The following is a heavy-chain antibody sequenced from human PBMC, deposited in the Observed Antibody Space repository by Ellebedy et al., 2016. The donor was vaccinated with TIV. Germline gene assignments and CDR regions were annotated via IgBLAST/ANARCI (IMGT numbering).Heavy chain of an antibody. V-gene: IGHV3-11*01. CDR1: GFSFSDYY. CDR2: ISSTGNTI. CDR3: ARDRGGGCSGGSCYSGFDY. Sequence: PGGSLRLSCAASGFSFSDYYMSWIRQAPGKGLEWVSYISSTGNTIYYADSVKGRFTISRDNAKNSLSLQMNSLRAEDTAVYYCARDRGGGCSGGSCYSGFDYWGQGTLVTVSS. J-gene: IGHJ4*02. D-gene: IGHD2-15*01.